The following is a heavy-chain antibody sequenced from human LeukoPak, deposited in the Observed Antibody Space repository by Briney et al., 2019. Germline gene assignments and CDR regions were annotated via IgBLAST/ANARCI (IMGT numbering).Heavy chain of an antibody. J-gene: IGHJ3*02. CDR3: AKDSFPFNGIYDALDI. D-gene: IGHD2-8*01. CDR2: IGGGPV. Sequence: PGGSLRLSCTASGFTFNTYAMTWVRQAPGKGLEWVSTIGGGPVFYADSVKGRFTISRDDSKNTLFLQMDSLRAEDTAIYYCAKDSFPFNGIYDALDIWGQGTVVTVSS. V-gene: IGHV3-23*01. CDR1: GFTFNTYA.